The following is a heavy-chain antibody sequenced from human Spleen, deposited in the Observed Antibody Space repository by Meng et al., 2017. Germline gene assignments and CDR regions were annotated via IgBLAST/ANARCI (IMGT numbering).Heavy chain of an antibody. Sequence: GESLKISCSASGFTFCSYAMHWVRQAPGKGLEWVAVISYDGSNKYYADSVKGRFTISRDNSKNTLYLQMNSLRAEDTAVYYCARDRYYYYYYGMDVWGQGTTVTVSS. V-gene: IGHV3-30*01. CDR2: ISYDGSNK. J-gene: IGHJ6*02. CDR3: ARDRYYYYYYGMDV. CDR1: GFTFCSYA.